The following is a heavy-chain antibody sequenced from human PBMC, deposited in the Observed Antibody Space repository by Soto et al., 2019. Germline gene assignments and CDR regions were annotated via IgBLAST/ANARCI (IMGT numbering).Heavy chain of an antibody. D-gene: IGHD2-15*01. CDR3: ARSPRRVGGKWYVEY. J-gene: IGHJ4*02. CDR2: ILHTGHT. V-gene: IGHV4-4*02. CDR1: GDSFSSSNW. Sequence: QVQLQESGPGLVKPSGTLSLTCGVSGDSFSSSNWWTWVRQPPGKGLEWIGDILHTGHTDYSPPLRSRVTISIDTSKKEFSLSLTSVTATDTAVYYCARSPRRVGGKWYVEYCGQGALVTVSS.